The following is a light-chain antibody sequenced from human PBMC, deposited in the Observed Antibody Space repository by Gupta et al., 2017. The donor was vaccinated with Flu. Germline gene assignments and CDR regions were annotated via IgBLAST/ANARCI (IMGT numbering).Light chain of an antibody. CDR3: QSYEVSNHYV. CDR2: K. Sequence: GKTVTISCTRTSGRIASNHVQWHQQRPGSSPHTVLDKRPSGVPDRFSGSIDSSSNSATLTISGLKAEDEADYYCQSYEVSNHYVFGTGTKVTVL. V-gene: IGLV6-57*01. J-gene: IGLJ1*01. CDR1: SGRIASNH.